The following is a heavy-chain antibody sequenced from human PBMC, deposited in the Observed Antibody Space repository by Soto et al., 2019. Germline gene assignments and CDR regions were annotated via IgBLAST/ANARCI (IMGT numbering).Heavy chain of an antibody. CDR2: INHSGST. CDR1: GGSFSGYY. CDR3: ARKPSGRITMVRGVARPYVDY. V-gene: IGHV4-34*01. Sequence: QVQLQQWGAGLLKPSETLSLTCAVYGGSFSGYYWSWIRQPPGKGLEWIGEINHSGSTNYNPSLKSRVTISVDTSKNQFSLKLSSVTAADTAVYYCARKPSGRITMVRGVARPYVDYWGQGTLVTVSS. D-gene: IGHD3-10*01. J-gene: IGHJ4*02.